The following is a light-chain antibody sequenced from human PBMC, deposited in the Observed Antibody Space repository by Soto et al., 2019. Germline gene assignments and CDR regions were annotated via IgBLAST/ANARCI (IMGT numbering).Light chain of an antibody. J-gene: IGKJ5*01. CDR2: GAF. CDR1: QSLNSSY. V-gene: IGKV3D-20*02. CDR3: QQRSNWPLIT. Sequence: DIVLTQSPGTLSLSPGERATLSCRASQSLNSSYLAWYQQKPGQAPSLLIYGAFTRATGIPARFSGTGSGTEFTLTISSLEPEDFAVYYCQQRSNWPLITFGQGTRLEIK.